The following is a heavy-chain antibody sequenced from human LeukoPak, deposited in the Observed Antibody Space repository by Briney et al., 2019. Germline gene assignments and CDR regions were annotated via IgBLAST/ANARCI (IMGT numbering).Heavy chain of an antibody. CDR2: ISSRSTYI. J-gene: IGHJ4*02. CDR3: ARDLGSAGATFDY. CDR1: GFTFSSYS. Sequence: GGFLRLSCLTSGFTFSSYSMNWVRQAPGKGLEWVSSISSRSTYISYAVSVKGRFTISRDNAKNSLYLQMNSLRAEDTAVYYCARDLGSAGATFDYWGQGTLVTVSS. D-gene: IGHD2-8*02. V-gene: IGHV3-21*01.